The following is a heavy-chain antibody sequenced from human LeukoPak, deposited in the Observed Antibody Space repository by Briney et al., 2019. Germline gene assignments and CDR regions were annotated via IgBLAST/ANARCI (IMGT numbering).Heavy chain of an antibody. CDR1: GLTLSNYG. CDR3: AKDGNWNYFDY. J-gene: IGHJ4*02. Sequence: GGSLRLSCAASGLTLSNYGMHWVRQAPGKGLEWVAFIRYDGNYKHYADSVKGRFTLSRDNSKNTLYLQVNSLRDEDTAVYYCAKDGNWNYFDYWGQGTLVTVSS. D-gene: IGHD1-20*01. CDR2: IRYDGNYK. V-gene: IGHV3-30*02.